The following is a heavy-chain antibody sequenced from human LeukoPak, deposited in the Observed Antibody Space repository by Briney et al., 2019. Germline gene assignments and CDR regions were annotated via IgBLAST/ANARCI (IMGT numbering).Heavy chain of an antibody. J-gene: IGHJ4*02. CDR2: IYQSGST. CDR1: GDSISRNNW. D-gene: IGHD6-13*01. V-gene: IGHV4-4*02. CDR3: ARVVGSSRRWPDY. Sequence: SETLSLTCAVSGDSISRNNWWSWVRQPPGKGLEWIGEIYQSGSTNYNPSLKSRVTISIDKSKNQFSLKLSSVTAADTAVYYCARVVGSSRRWPDYWGQGTLSPSPQ.